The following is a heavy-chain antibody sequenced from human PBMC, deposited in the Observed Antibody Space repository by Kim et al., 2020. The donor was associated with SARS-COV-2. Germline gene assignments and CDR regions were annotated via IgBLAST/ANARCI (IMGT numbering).Heavy chain of an antibody. CDR3: ARGTSAGGWGSFDY. Sequence: SVKVSCKASGGTFSSYAISWVRQAPGQGLEWMGGIIPIFGTANYAQKFQGRVTITADKSTSTAYMELSSLRSEDTAVYYCARGTSAGGWGSFDYWGQGTLVTVSS. V-gene: IGHV1-69*06. J-gene: IGHJ4*02. CDR2: IIPIFGTA. CDR1: GGTFSSYA. D-gene: IGHD3-16*01.